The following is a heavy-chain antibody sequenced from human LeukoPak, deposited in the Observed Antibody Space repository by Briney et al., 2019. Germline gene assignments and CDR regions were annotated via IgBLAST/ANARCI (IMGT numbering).Heavy chain of an antibody. Sequence: SETLSLTCTVSGGSVSSYYWSWIRQPAGKGLEWIGRIYSTGSTNYNPSLKSRVTMSVDTSKNQFSLKLSSVTAADTAVYYCGRGFYSSGWYNWFDPWGQGILVTVSS. D-gene: IGHD6-19*01. J-gene: IGHJ5*02. CDR1: GGSVSSYY. V-gene: IGHV4-4*07. CDR3: GRGFYSSGWYNWFDP. CDR2: IYSTGST.